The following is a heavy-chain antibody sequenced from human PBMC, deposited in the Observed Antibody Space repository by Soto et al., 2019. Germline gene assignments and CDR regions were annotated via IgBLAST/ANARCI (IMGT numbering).Heavy chain of an antibody. V-gene: IGHV5-51*01. CDR3: ARRLYYYYKSGHYVSWFDP. CDR1: GYNFAEYW. CDR2: VHPGDSDT. Sequence: SGESLKISCKGFGYNFAEYWIAWLRLMPGKGLEWMGIVHPGDSDTRYNPSFQGQVTISADKSISTAYLQWSSLKASDSAMYYCARRLYYYYKSGHYVSWFDPWGQGTQVTVSS. D-gene: IGHD3-22*01. J-gene: IGHJ5*02.